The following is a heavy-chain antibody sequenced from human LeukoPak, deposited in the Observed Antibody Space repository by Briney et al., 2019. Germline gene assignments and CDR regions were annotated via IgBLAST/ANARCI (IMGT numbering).Heavy chain of an antibody. J-gene: IGHJ4*02. V-gene: IGHV4-59*08. CDR2: IYYSGST. CDR3: ARHGGIRGLT. CDR1: GASITSYY. D-gene: IGHD3-10*01. Sequence: PSETLSLTCTVSGASITSYYWSWNRQPPGKGLEWIGYIYYSGSTNYNPSLKSRVTISVDTSKNQFSLKLSSVTAADTAVYYCARHGGIRGLTWGQGTLVTVSS.